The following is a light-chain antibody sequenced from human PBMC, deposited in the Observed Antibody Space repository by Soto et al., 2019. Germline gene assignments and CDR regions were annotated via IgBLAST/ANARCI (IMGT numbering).Light chain of an antibody. CDR1: QSLNDN. Sequence: IVMTQSPASLSVSPGERATLSCRASQSLNDNLAWYQQKPGQAPRLLIYRASTRATGVPARFSASGSGTEFTLTISSLQSEDSAVYYCRQYSNWPPWTFGPGTKVEIK. CDR3: RQYSNWPPWT. V-gene: IGKV3-15*01. CDR2: RAS. J-gene: IGKJ1*01.